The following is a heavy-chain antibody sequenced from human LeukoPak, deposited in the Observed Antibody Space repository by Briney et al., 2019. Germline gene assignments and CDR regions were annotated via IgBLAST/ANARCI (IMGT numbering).Heavy chain of an antibody. J-gene: IGHJ4*02. D-gene: IGHD3-16*02. V-gene: IGHV3-30*04. Sequence: PGRSLRLSCAASGFTFSSYAMHWVRQAPGKGLEWVAVISYDGSNKYYADSVKGRFTISRDNSKNTLYLQMNSLRAEDTAVYYCANALGELSLYLDYWGQGTLVTVSS. CDR3: ANALGELSLYLDY. CDR1: GFTFSSYA. CDR2: ISYDGSNK.